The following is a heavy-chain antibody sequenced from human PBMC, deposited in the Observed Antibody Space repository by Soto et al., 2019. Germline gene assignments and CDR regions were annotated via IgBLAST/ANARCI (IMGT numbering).Heavy chain of an antibody. D-gene: IGHD6-19*01. V-gene: IGHV3-23*01. CDR3: ARGLSSGWFDY. CDR2: ISSSGATT. CDR1: GFIFSDYA. J-gene: IGHJ5*01. Sequence: EVQLLESGGDLVQRGGSLRLSCAASGFIFSDYAMSWVRQAPGKGLEWVSGISSSGATTYYPDSVKGRFTISRDNSKKSLYLQMNSLRAEDTAVYYCARGLSSGWFDYWGQGTLVTVSA.